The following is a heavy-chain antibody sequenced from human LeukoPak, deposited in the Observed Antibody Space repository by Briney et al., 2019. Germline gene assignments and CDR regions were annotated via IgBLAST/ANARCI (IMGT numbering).Heavy chain of an antibody. J-gene: IGHJ4*02. CDR3: ARLPEMATKDY. CDR1: GGFFSGYY. V-gene: IGHV4-34*01. CDR2: INHSGST. D-gene: IGHD5-12*01. Sequence: PSETLSLTCAVYGGFFSGYYWSWIRQPPGKGLEWIGEINHSGSTNYNPSLKSRVTISVDTSKNQFSLKLSSVTAADTAVYYCARLPEMATKDYWGQGTLVTVSS.